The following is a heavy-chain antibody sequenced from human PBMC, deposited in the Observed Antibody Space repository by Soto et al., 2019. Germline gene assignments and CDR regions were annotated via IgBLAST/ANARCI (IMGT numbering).Heavy chain of an antibody. CDR2: ISYDGSNK. CDR1: GFTFSRYG. V-gene: IGHV3-30*18. CDR3: AKDQYSSSSYYYGMDV. Sequence: SGGSLRLSCAASGFTFSRYGMHWVRQAPGKGLEWVAVISYDGSNKYYADSVKGRFTISRDNSKNTLYLQMNSLRTEDTAVYYCAKDQYSSSSYYYGMDVWGQGTTVTVS. J-gene: IGHJ6*02. D-gene: IGHD6-6*01.